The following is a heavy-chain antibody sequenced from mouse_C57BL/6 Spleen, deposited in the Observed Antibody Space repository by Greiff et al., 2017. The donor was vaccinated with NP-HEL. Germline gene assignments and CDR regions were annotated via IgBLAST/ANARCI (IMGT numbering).Heavy chain of an antibody. CDR2: IYPGSGNT. CDR1: GYTFTDYY. V-gene: IGHV1-76*01. CDR3: ARGSYAMDY. Sequence: VQLQQSGAELVRPGASVKLSCKASGYTFTDYYINWVKQRPGQGLEWIARIYPGSGNTYYNEKFKGKATLTAEKSSSTAYMQLSSLTSEDSAVYCCARGSYAMDYWGQGTSVTVSS. J-gene: IGHJ4*01.